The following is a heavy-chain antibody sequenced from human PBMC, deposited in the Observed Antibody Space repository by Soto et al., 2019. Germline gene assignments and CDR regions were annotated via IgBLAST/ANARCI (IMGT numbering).Heavy chain of an antibody. V-gene: IGHV3-23*05. D-gene: IGHD5-18*01. Sequence: GGSLRLSCAASGFTFSTYAMSWVRQAPGKGLEWVSTIDNSGGITYYADSVKGRFTISRDNSKNTLYLQMNNLRAEDTAVYYCAKGGYNYGFLFDCWGQGTLVTVSS. CDR2: IDNSGGIT. CDR3: AKGGYNYGFLFDC. J-gene: IGHJ4*02. CDR1: GFTFSTYA.